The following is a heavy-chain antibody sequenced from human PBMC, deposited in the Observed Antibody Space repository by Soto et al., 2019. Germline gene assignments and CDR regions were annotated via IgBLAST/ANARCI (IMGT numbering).Heavy chain of an antibody. D-gene: IGHD4-17*01. CDR3: ARDRAEDYGDYWADWYFDL. Sequence: QVQLVESGGGVVQPGRSLRLSCAASGFTFSSYAMHWVRQAPGKGLEWVAVISYDGSNKYYADSVKGRFTISRDNSKNTLYLQMNSLRAEDTAVYYCARDRAEDYGDYWADWYFDLWGRGTLVTVSS. J-gene: IGHJ2*01. CDR1: GFTFSSYA. CDR2: ISYDGSNK. V-gene: IGHV3-30-3*01.